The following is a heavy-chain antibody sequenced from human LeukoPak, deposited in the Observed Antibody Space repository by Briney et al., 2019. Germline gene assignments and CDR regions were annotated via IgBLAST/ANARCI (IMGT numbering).Heavy chain of an antibody. J-gene: IGHJ3*02. V-gene: IGHV4-38-2*02. Sequence: KPSETLSLTCTVSGYSISSGYYWGWIRQPPGKGLEWIGSIYHSGSTYYNPSLKSRVTISVDTSKNQFSLKLSSVTAADTAVYYCARDLTITMVRGVTHDAFDIWGQGTMVTVSS. CDR3: ARDLTITMVRGVTHDAFDI. CDR1: GYSISSGYY. D-gene: IGHD3-10*01. CDR2: IYHSGST.